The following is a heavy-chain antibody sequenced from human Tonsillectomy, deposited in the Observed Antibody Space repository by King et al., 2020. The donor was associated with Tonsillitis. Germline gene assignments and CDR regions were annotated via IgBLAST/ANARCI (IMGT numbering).Heavy chain of an antibody. J-gene: IGHJ6*02. Sequence: QLVQSGAEVRKHGATVKVSCKASGYIFTSNYMHWVRQAPGQGPEWMGVINCSGGRTTYAQNMQGRVTMTRDTSTSTVHMEVSSLRSEDTAVYYCARGGSSWYGYYYYGMDVWGQGTTVTVSS. V-gene: IGHV1-46*04. CDR2: INCSGGRT. D-gene: IGHD6-13*01. CDR1: GYIFTSNY. CDR3: ARGGSSWYGYYYYGMDV.